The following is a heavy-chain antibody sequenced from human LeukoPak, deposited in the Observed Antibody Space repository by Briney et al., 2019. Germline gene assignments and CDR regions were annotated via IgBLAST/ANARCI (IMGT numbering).Heavy chain of an antibody. CDR3: ASGFSSSPYFDY. Sequence: GGSLRLSCAASGFTFSTYYMNWVRQAPGKGLEWVSFITGSSSYIYYTDSVKGRFTTSRDNAKNSLFLQMNSLRDEDTAVYYCASGFSSSPYFDYWGQGTLVTVSS. D-gene: IGHD6-6*01. V-gene: IGHV3-21*01. CDR2: ITGSSSYI. CDR1: GFTFSTYY. J-gene: IGHJ4*02.